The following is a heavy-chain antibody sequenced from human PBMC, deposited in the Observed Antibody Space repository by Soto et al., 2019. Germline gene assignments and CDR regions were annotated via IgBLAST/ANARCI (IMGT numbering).Heavy chain of an antibody. CDR2: ISAYNGNT. V-gene: IGHV1-18*01. CDR3: AREWVVPAAIPPTRDY. Sequence: ASVKVSCKASGYTFTSYGISWVRQAPGQGLEWMGWISAYNGNTNYAQKLQGRVTMTTDTSTSTAYMELRSLRSDDTAVYYCAREWVVPAAIPPTRDYWGQGTLVTVSS. D-gene: IGHD2-2*01. J-gene: IGHJ4*02. CDR1: GYTFTSYG.